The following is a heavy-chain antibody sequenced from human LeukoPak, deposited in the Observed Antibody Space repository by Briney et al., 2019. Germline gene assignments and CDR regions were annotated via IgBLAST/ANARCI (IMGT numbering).Heavy chain of an antibody. CDR1: GVSISSYY. D-gene: IGHD4-23*01. Sequence: SETLSLTCTVSGVSISSYYWSWIRQPPGKGLEWVGYIYYSGSTNYNPSLKSRVTISVDTSKNQFSLKLSSVTAADTAVYYCAREKSYGGNPLEFAPWGQGTLVTVSS. V-gene: IGHV4-59*01. J-gene: IGHJ5*02. CDR3: AREKSYGGNPLEFAP. CDR2: IYYSGST.